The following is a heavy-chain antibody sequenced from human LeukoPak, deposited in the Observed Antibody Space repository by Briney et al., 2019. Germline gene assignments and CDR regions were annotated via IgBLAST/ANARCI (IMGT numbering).Heavy chain of an antibody. Sequence: GGSLRLFCAASGFTFSDYYMSWIRQAPGKGLEWVSYIGRSDNAIGYADSVKGRFTVSRDNAKSKLYLQLNSLRAEDTAVYYCARAIDWGRGTLVTVSS. CDR1: GFTFSDYY. CDR2: IGRSDNAI. V-gene: IGHV3-11*01. J-gene: IGHJ4*02. CDR3: ARAID.